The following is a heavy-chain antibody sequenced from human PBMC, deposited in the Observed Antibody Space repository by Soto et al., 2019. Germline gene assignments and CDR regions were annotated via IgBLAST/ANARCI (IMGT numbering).Heavy chain of an antibody. Sequence: QAHLVQSGAEVRKPGASVKVSCQALVHTSTIYYIHWVRQARGQGLEWMGWINADSGDTTYAEDFRGRVTFTRDTSTSTFHMELSRLRLDDTAMYFCATRDYDILTGYLHIWGQGTLITVSS. J-gene: IGHJ1*01. CDR1: VHTSTIYY. CDR2: INADSGDT. D-gene: IGHD3-9*01. CDR3: ATRDYDILTGYLHI. V-gene: IGHV1-2*02.